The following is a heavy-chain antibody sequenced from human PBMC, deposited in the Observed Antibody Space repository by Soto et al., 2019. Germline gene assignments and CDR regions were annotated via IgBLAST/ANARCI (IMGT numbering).Heavy chain of an antibody. CDR3: AKDRDIVVVVAASLNWFDP. Sequence: GGSLRLSCAASGFTFSSYGMHWVRQAPGKGLEWVAVISYDGSNKYYADSVKGRFTISRDNSKNTLYLQMNSLRAEDTAVYYCAKDRDIVVVVAASLNWFDPWGQGTLVTVSS. J-gene: IGHJ5*02. CDR2: ISYDGSNK. V-gene: IGHV3-30*18. CDR1: GFTFSSYG. D-gene: IGHD2-15*01.